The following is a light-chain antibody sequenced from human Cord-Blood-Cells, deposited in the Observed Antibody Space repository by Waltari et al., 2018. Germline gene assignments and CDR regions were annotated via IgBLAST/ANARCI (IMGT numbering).Light chain of an antibody. Sequence: NFMLTQPHSVSESPGKTVTISCTRSNGRISSHYVPGYQQGPGRAPTTVMYEENQRPSGVPDRLSGSIDISSNSATLLLSGLKTEDEADYSCQCYDSSKQVFGGGTKLTVL. CDR1: NGRISSHY. V-gene: IGLV6-57*03. J-gene: IGLJ3*02. CDR3: QCYDSSKQV. CDR2: EEN.